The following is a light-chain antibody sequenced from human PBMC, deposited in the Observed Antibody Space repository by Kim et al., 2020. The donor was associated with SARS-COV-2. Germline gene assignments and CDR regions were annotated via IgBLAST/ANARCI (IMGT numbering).Light chain of an antibody. V-gene: IGKV1-39*01. CDR2: SAS. Sequence: GSVGEGVTVTRRESQDIDKYVNWYQQSPGRAPKLLCYSASSLQGRVPSRFRGSGSQADFTLTISSLQPEYFTSYFYHQGYTTPWSFGQGTKLEI. CDR3: HQGYTTPWS. J-gene: IGKJ1*01. CDR1: QDIDKY.